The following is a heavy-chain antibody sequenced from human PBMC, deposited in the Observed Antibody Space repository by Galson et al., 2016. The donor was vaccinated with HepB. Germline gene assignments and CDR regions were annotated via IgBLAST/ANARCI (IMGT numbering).Heavy chain of an antibody. J-gene: IGHJ6*04. CDR2: LYSGGST. Sequence: SLRLSCAASGFSVSSHFMTWVRQAPGKGLEWVSVLYSGGSTNYADSVEGRYTISRDSSKNTVYLQMNNLRAEDTAFYYCARYYITISGGAALYHVLDVWGNGTTVTVSS. CDR3: ARYYITISGGAALYHVLDV. V-gene: IGHV3-53*01. CDR1: GFSVSSHF. D-gene: IGHD3-3*01.